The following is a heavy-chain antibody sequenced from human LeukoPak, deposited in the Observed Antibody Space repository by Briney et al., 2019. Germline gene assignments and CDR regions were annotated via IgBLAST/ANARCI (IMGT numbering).Heavy chain of an antibody. D-gene: IGHD3-10*02. J-gene: IGHJ6*04. CDR2: ISGSGGST. CDR1: GFTFSSYA. CDR3: AELGITMIGGV. Sequence: GGSLRLSCAVSGFTFSSYAMNWVRQAPGKGLEWVSAISGSGGSTYYADSVKGRFTISRDKSKNTLYLQMNSLRAEDTAVYYCAELGITMIGGVWGKGTTVTISS. V-gene: IGHV3-23*01.